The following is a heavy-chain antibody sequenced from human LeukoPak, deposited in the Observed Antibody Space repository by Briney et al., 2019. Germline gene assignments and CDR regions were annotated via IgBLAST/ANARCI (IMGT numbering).Heavy chain of an antibody. Sequence: GGSLRLSCAASGFTFSSYEMNWVRQAPGKGLEWVSYISSSGSTIYYADSVKGRFTISRDNAKNSLYLQMNSLRAEDTAVYYCTKDATDYGDFYYYYMDVWGKGTTVTVSS. V-gene: IGHV3-48*03. CDR2: ISSSGSTI. CDR1: GFTFSSYE. J-gene: IGHJ6*03. CDR3: TKDATDYGDFYYYYMDV. D-gene: IGHD4-17*01.